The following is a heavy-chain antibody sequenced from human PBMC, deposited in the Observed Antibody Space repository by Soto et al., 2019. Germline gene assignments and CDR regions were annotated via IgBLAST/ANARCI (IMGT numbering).Heavy chain of an antibody. J-gene: IGHJ4*02. CDR2: VNNGGGGT. CDR3: AKERLGRGIDY. Sequence: GGSLRLSCAASGFTFSNYAMTWVRQAPGKGPEWISTVNNGGGGTYYADSVKGRFTISRDNSKNTLYLQVSSLRAEDTAVYYCAKERLGRGIDYWGQGILATVSS. D-gene: IGHD3-10*01. V-gene: IGHV3-23*01. CDR1: GFTFSNYA.